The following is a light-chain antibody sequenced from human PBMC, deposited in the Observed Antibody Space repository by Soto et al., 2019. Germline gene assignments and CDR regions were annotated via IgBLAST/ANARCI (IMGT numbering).Light chain of an antibody. J-gene: IGKJ1*01. CDR1: QTISSW. V-gene: IGKV1-5*03. Sequence: DIQMTQSPSTLSGSVGDRVTITCRASQTISSWLAWYQQKPGKAPKLLIYKASTLKSGVPSRFSGSGSGTEFTLTISSLQPDDFATYYCQQYNVYSRTFGQGTKVEI. CDR3: QQYNVYSRT. CDR2: KAS.